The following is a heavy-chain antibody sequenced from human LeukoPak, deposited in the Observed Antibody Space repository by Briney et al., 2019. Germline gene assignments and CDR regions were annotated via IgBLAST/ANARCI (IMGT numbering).Heavy chain of an antibody. CDR1: GFTFSGAW. V-gene: IGHV3-7*01. CDR2: IGEDGTEK. Sequence: GGSLRLSCTASGFTFSGAWMTWVRQAPGKGLEWVANIGEDGTEKNYVDSVKGRFTISRDNAKNSLFLQMSNLRDDDTAIYYCARHVGISFWGQGTLVTVSS. CDR3: ARHVGISF. D-gene: IGHD7-27*01. J-gene: IGHJ4*02.